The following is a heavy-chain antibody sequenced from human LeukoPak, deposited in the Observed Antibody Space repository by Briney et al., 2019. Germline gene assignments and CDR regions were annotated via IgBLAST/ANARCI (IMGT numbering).Heavy chain of an antibody. CDR2: INTNTGNP. CDR3: ARGGYDSSGYLEYYFDY. J-gene: IGHJ4*02. V-gene: IGHV7-4-1*02. D-gene: IGHD3-22*01. CDR1: GYTFTIYA. Sequence: ASVKVSCKASGYTFTIYAMNWVRQAPGQGLEWMGWINTNTGNPTYAQGFTGRFVFSLDTSVSTAYLQISSLKAEDTAVYYCARGGYDSSGYLEYYFDYWGQGALVTVSS.